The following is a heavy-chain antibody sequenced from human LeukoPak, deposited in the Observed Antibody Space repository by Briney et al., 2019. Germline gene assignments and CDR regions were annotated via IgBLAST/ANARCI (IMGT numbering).Heavy chain of an antibody. D-gene: IGHD2-8*01. CDR1: GFTFSSYA. CDR3: ARPTNGT. Sequence: GGSLGLSCAASGFTFSSYAMHWVRQAPGKGLEYVSAISSNGGSTYYANSVKGRFTISRDNSKNTLYLQMGSLRAEDMAVYYCARPTNGTWGQGTLVTVSS. J-gene: IGHJ5*02. V-gene: IGHV3-64*01. CDR2: ISSNGGST.